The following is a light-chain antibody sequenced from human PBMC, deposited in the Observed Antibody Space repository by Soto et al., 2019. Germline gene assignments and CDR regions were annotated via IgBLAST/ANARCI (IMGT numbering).Light chain of an antibody. J-gene: IGLJ1*01. Sequence: QSVLTQPASVSGSPGKSITISCTGTSSDVGGYNYVSWYQQHPGKAPKLMVYDVSNRPSGVSNRFSGSKSGNTASLTISGLQAEVEADYYCSSYTSSSTLGVFGTGTKVTVL. CDR1: SSDVGGYNY. CDR3: SSYTSSSTLGV. CDR2: DVS. V-gene: IGLV2-14*01.